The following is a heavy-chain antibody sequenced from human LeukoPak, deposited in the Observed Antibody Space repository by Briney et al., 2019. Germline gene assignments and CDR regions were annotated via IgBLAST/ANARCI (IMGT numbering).Heavy chain of an antibody. CDR3: AKGRHASYYSSIDY. CDR2: IRGGDTTT. CDR1: GFNFSNYA. V-gene: IGHV3-23*01. J-gene: IGHJ4*02. Sequence: PGGSLRLSCGVSGFNFSNYAMTRIRQAPGKGLEWVSTIRGGDTTTYYADSVKGRFSISRDSSKNTLYLQMNSLRVEDAAMYSCAKGRHASYYSSIDYWGQGILVTVSS. D-gene: IGHD2-15*01.